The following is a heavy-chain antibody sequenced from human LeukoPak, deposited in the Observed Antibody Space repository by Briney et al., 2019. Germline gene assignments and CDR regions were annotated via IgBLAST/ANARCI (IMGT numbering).Heavy chain of an antibody. J-gene: IGHJ4*02. CDR2: IYYSGST. CDR1: GGSIISSSHY. V-gene: IGHV4-39*07. D-gene: IGHD3-16*01. Sequence: SETLSLTCTVSGGSIISSSHYWGWIRQPPGKGLEWIGSIYYSGSTYYNPSLRSRVTISIDTSKNKFSLNLSSVTAADTAVYYCTRAYHYNYFDYWGQGTLVTVSS. CDR3: TRAYHYNYFDY.